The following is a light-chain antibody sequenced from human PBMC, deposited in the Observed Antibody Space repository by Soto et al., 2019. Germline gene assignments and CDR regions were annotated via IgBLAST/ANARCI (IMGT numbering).Light chain of an antibody. Sequence: EIVMTQSPATLSVSPGERATLSCRASQSVSSNLAWYQQKPGQAPRLLIFGASTRATGIPARFSGSGSGTEFTLTISSLQSEDFAVYYCQQYNTWPPITFGPGTRLDMK. CDR1: QSVSSN. V-gene: IGKV3-15*01. CDR3: QQYNTWPPIT. CDR2: GAS. J-gene: IGKJ5*01.